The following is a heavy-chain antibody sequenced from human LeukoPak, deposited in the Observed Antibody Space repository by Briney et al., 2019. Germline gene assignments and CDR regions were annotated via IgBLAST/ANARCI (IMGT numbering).Heavy chain of an antibody. CDR1: GFTFSIYW. Sequence: PGGSLRLSCAASGFTFSIYWMNWVRQAPGKGLEWVANIKKDGSEKYYLDSVKGRFTISRDNAKNSLYLQMNSLRAEDTAVYYCARGNSFDNWGQGTLVTVSS. V-gene: IGHV3-7*01. CDR2: IKKDGSEK. CDR3: ARGNSFDN. J-gene: IGHJ4*02.